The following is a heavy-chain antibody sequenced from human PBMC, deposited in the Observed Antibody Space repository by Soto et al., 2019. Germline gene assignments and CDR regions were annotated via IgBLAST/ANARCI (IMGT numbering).Heavy chain of an antibody. V-gene: IGHV3-23*01. D-gene: IGHD2-8*01. Sequence: VGSLRLSCAASGFTFSNYAINWVSQAPGKGLEWVSVISGSGGTTNYAESVKGRFTISRDNSKNTLYLQMNSLRAEDTAVYYCAKDQSMSTYCSNGVCYNNLNDWGQGTLVTVSS. CDR1: GFTFSNYA. CDR3: AKDQSMSTYCSNGVCYNNLND. CDR2: ISGSGGTT. J-gene: IGHJ4*02.